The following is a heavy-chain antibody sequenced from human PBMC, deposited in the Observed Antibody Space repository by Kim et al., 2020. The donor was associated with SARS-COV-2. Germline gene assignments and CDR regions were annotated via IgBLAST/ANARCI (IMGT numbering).Heavy chain of an antibody. Sequence: GGSLRLSCAASGFTFSSYSMNWVRQAPGKGLEWVSSISSSSSYIYYADSVKGRFTISRDNAKNSLYLQMNSLRAEDTAVYYCAREEEWRDIVVVPAAYFDYWGQGTLVTVSS. CDR2: ISSSSSYI. J-gene: IGHJ4*02. D-gene: IGHD2-2*01. V-gene: IGHV3-21*01. CDR3: AREEEWRDIVVVPAAYFDY. CDR1: GFTFSSYS.